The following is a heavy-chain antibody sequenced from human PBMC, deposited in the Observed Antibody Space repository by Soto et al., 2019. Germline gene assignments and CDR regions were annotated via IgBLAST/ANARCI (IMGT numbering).Heavy chain of an antibody. CDR2: IIPAYGAP. J-gene: IGHJ4*02. V-gene: IGHV1-69*01. CDR3: ARSPRGIIVVVSTGFDS. Sequence: QVQLVQSGSEVKKPGSSVKVSCKASGGSFDNHVFAWVRQAPGQGLEWLGQIIPAYGAPNYAQRFQGRLTITADESTSSAHMGLSSLTSEDTAVYYCARSPRGIIVVVSTGFDSWGQGTRITVAS. D-gene: IGHD2-15*01. CDR1: GGSFDNHV.